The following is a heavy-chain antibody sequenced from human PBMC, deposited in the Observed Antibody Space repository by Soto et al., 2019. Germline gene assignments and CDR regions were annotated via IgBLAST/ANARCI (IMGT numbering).Heavy chain of an antibody. CDR1: GASLSDNY. CDR2: INHSGNT. V-gene: IGHV4-34*01. J-gene: IGHJ5*02. D-gene: IGHD2-21*01. Sequence: PSETLSLTCAVYGASLSDNYCNWLRQPPGKGLEWIGEINHSGNTNYNPSLRSLVTISIDTSKTHLALNLMPVSAADTTVYDCAGARGEFDAWGQGTPVTVSS. CDR3: AGARGEFDA.